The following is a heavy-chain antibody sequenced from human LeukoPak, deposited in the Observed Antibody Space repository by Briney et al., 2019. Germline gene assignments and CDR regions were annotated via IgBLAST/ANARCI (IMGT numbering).Heavy chain of an antibody. V-gene: IGHV1-18*01. J-gene: IGHJ4*02. D-gene: IGHD1-26*01. CDR2: ISAYNGNT. CDR1: GYTLISYG. CDR3: ARGEVGGSYGIAFDY. Sequence: GAAVKVSCKASGYTLISYGISWVRQAPGQGLEWMGWISAYNGNTNYAQKFQGRVTMTTDTSTSTAYMELRSLRSDDTAVYYCARGEVGGSYGIAFDYWGQGTLVTVSS.